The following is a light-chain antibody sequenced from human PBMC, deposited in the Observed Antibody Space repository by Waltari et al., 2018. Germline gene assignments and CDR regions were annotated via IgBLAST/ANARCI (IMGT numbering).Light chain of an antibody. Sequence: DIVMTQSPDSLAVSLGERATINCKSSQSVLYSSNNKNYLAWYQQKPGQPPKLLIYWASTRESGVPDRFSGSGSVTDFTLTISSLQAEDVAIYYCLQYYNTPRTFGGGTRVEIK. J-gene: IGKJ4*01. V-gene: IGKV4-1*01. CDR1: QSVLYSSNNKNY. CDR2: WAS. CDR3: LQYYNTPRT.